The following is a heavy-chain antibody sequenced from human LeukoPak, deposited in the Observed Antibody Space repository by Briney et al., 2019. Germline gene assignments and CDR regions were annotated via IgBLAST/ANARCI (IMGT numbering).Heavy chain of an antibody. D-gene: IGHD2-15*01. CDR3: ARGSSIFDY. J-gene: IGHJ4*02. CDR1: GFTFSSYW. V-gene: IGHV3-33*08. Sequence: GGSLRLSCAASGFTFSSYWMSWVRQAPGKGLEWVAVIWYDGSNKYYADSVKGRFTISRDNSKNTLYLQMNSLRAEDTAVYYCARGSSIFDYWGQGTLVTVSS. CDR2: IWYDGSNK.